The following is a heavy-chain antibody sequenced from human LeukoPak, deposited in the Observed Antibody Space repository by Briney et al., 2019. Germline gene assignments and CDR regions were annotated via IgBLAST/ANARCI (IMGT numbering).Heavy chain of an antibody. D-gene: IGHD3-22*01. Sequence: KPSETLSLTCTVSGVSISSSSYYWGWIRQPPGNGLEFIGSMYYSGSPYYNPPLQSRFPISVDTSKNQFSLNLRSVTAADTAVYYCVRLNGGYYEAIFDYWGQGTLVTVSS. CDR1: GVSISSSSYY. CDR2: MYYSGSP. CDR3: VRLNGGYYEAIFDY. V-gene: IGHV4-39*01. J-gene: IGHJ4*02.